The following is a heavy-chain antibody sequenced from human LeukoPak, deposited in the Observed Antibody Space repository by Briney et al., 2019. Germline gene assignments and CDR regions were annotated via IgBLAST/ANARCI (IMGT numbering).Heavy chain of an antibody. V-gene: IGHV3-21*01. CDR2: ISSSSSYI. CDR1: GFTFSSYS. CDR3: ARDRGYSYGSDY. J-gene: IGHJ4*02. Sequence: GRSLRLSCAASGFTFSSYSMNWVRQAPGKGLEWVSSISSSSSYIYYADSVKGRFTISRDNAKNSLYLQMNSLRAEDTAVYYCARDRGYSYGSDYWGQGTLVTVSS. D-gene: IGHD5-18*01.